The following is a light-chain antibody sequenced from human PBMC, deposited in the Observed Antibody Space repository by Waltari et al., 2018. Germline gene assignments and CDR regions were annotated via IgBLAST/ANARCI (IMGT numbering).Light chain of an antibody. CDR3: QSFDSSLSGHHV. V-gene: IGLV1-40*01. CDR1: SSNFGAGDG. Sequence: QSVLTQPPSVSGAPGQRVTISCTGTSSNFGAGDGVHRDQPVPGTAPKHPIFGDTNRPTGVPDRISGSRSGTSASLAIAGLQAEDEAVYYCQSFDSSLSGHHVFGTGTKVTVL. J-gene: IGLJ1*01. CDR2: GDT.